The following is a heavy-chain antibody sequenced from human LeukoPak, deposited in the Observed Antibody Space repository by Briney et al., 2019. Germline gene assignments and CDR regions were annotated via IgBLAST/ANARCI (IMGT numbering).Heavy chain of an antibody. CDR1: GGSISSSSYY. V-gene: IGHV4-39*07. D-gene: IGHD2-2*01. Sequence: PSETLSLTCTVSGGSISSSSYYWGWIRQPPGKGLEWIGSIYYSGSTYYNPSLKSRVTISVDTSKNQFSLKLSSVTAADTAVYYCARDLGYCSSTSCYHYYYYMDVWGKGTTVTVSS. CDR3: ARDLGYCSSTSCYHYYYYMDV. J-gene: IGHJ6*03. CDR2: IYYSGST.